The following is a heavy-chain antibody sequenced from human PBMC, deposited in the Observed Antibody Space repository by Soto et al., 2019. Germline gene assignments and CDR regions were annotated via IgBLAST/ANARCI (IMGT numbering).Heavy chain of an antibody. CDR2: ISSGGSSI. CDR1: GFTFSSYE. V-gene: IGHV3-48*03. J-gene: IGHJ4*02. Sequence: GGSLRLSCAASGFTFSSYEVNWVRQAPGKGLEWVSYISSGGSSIYYSDSVKGRFTISRDNAKNSLYLQMNSLRAEDTAVYYCARDGRGFDYWGQGTLVTVSS. CDR3: ARDGRGFDY.